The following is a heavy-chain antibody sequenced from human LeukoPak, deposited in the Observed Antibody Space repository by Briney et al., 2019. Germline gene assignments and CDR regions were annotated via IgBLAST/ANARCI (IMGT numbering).Heavy chain of an antibody. CDR3: TTDRAIAVRPLFDY. CDR1: GFTFSNVW. Sequence: GGPLRLFCAASGFTFSNVWMRCVRQARGKGLELVGHIKRKTHDGTTDYAAPVKGRFSSSRDNSKNTLYLQMNSLKTEDTAVYYCTTDRAIAVRPLFDYWGQGTLVTVSS. V-gene: IGHV3-15*01. J-gene: IGHJ4*02. CDR2: IKRKTHDGTT. D-gene: IGHD6-6*01.